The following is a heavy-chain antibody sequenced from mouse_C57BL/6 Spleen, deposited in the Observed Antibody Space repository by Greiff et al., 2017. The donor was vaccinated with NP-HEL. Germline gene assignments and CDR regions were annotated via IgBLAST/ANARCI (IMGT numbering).Heavy chain of an antibody. Sequence: EVQVVESGGGLVKPGGSLKLSCAASGFTFSDYGMHWVRQAPEKGLEWVAYISSGSSTIYYADTVKGRFTISRDNAKNTLFLQMTSLRSEDTAMYYCARGLSYYAMDYWGQGTSVTVSS. J-gene: IGHJ4*01. CDR2: ISSGSSTI. V-gene: IGHV5-17*01. CDR1: GFTFSDYG. CDR3: ARGLSYYAMDY. D-gene: IGHD1-1*01.